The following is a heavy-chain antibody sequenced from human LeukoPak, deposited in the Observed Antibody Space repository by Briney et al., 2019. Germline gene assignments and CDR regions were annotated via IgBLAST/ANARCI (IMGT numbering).Heavy chain of an antibody. CDR2: INQDGSEK. D-gene: IGHD1-7*01. CDR3: ASAPDAGTTDY. Sequence: GGSPRLSCEVSGFTFRIYWRSWVRHAPGKGPEWVANINQDGSEKYYVASVKGRFTISRDNAENSLYLQLNSLRADDTAVYFCASAPDAGTTDYWGQGTLVTVSS. J-gene: IGHJ4*02. V-gene: IGHV3-7*01. CDR1: GFTFRIYW.